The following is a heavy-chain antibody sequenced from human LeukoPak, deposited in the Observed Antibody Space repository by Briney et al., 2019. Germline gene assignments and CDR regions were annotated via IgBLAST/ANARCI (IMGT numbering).Heavy chain of an antibody. J-gene: IGHJ4*02. Sequence: PGGSLRLSCAASGFTLPGHTMTWLRQAPGKGLEWVSIIGGRDDKTYYADSAKGRFTISRDNPRSILHLQLNSLRAEDTAVYYCAKDPNPLYDFWTGYKWGQGTLVTVSS. CDR2: IGGRDDKT. CDR1: GFTLPGHT. CDR3: AKDPNPLYDFWTGYK. D-gene: IGHD3-3*01. V-gene: IGHV3-23*01.